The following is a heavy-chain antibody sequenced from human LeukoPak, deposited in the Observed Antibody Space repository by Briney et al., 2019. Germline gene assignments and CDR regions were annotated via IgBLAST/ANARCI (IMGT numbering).Heavy chain of an antibody. Sequence: ASVKVSCKASRYTFTSYYMHWVRQAPGQGLEWMGIINPSGGSTSYAQKFQGRVTMTRDTSTSTVYMELSSLRSEDTAVYYCARDRISENSSGYYYGDFDYWGQGTLVTVSS. CDR2: INPSGGST. J-gene: IGHJ4*02. CDR3: ARDRISENSSGYYYGDFDY. V-gene: IGHV1-46*01. CDR1: RYTFTSYY. D-gene: IGHD3-22*01.